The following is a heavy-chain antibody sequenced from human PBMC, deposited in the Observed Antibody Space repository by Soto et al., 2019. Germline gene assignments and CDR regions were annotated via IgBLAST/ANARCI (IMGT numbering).Heavy chain of an antibody. Sequence: QVQLQESGPGLVKPSQTLSLTCTVSGGSISSGGYYWSWIRQHPGKGPEWIGYIYYSGSTYYNPSLKSRVTISVDTSKNQFSLKLSSVTAADTAVYYCARDRGTVTTSYVDYWGQGTLVTVSS. V-gene: IGHV4-31*03. J-gene: IGHJ4*02. CDR3: ARDRGTVTTSYVDY. CDR2: IYYSGST. CDR1: GGSISSGGYY. D-gene: IGHD4-17*01.